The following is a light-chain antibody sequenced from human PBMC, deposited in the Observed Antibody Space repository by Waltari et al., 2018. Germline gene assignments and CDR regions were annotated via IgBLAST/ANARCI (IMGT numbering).Light chain of an antibody. J-gene: IGLJ3*02. Sequence: WYQQHPGKAPQGMIYDVSKRPAGVSNRFSGSKSGNTASLTISGLQAEDEADYYCSSYTSSSTWVFGGGTKLTVL. CDR2: DVS. V-gene: IGLV2-14*04. CDR3: SSYTSSSTWV.